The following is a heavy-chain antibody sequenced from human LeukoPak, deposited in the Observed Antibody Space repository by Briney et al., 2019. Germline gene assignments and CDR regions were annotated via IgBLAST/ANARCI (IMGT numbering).Heavy chain of an antibody. Sequence: GESLKISCKGSGYSFTSYWIGWVRQMPGKGLEWMGIIYPGDSDTRYSPSFQGQVTISADKSISTAYLQWSSLKASDTAMYYCARRYMVRGVKTGFDPWGQGTLVTVSS. CDR1: GYSFTSYW. D-gene: IGHD3-10*01. CDR2: IYPGDSDT. CDR3: ARRYMVRGVKTGFDP. J-gene: IGHJ5*02. V-gene: IGHV5-51*01.